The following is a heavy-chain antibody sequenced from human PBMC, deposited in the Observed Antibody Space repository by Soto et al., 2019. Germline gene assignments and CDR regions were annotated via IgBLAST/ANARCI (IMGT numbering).Heavy chain of an antibody. V-gene: IGHV3-30*03. CDR2: IAFDGSQE. CDR3: ATKVRVTNYLYYGRDV. J-gene: IGHJ6*02. D-gene: IGHD2-21*02. Sequence: QVQLVESGGGGVQPVMALRLSCAASGFSFNTSGMHWVRQAPGNGLEWVAVIAFDGSQEFYGDSVRCRFTISRDNSKNTLFLQMKSLPPEDTAVYYCATKVRVTNYLYYGRDVWGQGTPVTGSS. CDR1: GFSFNTSG.